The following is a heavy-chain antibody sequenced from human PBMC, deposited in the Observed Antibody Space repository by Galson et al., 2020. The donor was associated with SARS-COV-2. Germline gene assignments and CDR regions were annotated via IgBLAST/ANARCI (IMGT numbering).Heavy chain of an antibody. CDR1: GYSFTSYW. D-gene: IGHD3-22*01. CDR2: IYPGDSDT. J-gene: IGHJ4*02. CDR3: ARLDRSHYYDSSGRWCFDY. V-gene: IGHV5-51*01. Sequence: GESLKISCKGSGYSFTSYWIGWVRQMPGKGLEWMGIIYPGDSDTRYSPSFQGQVTISADKSISTAYLQWSSLKASDTAMYYCARLDRSHYYDSSGRWCFDYWGQGTLVTVSS.